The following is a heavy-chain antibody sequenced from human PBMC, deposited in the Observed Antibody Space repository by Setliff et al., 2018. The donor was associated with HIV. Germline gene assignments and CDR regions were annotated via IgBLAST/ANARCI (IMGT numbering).Heavy chain of an antibody. CDR1: GYTFTSYY. J-gene: IGHJ3*02. Sequence: ASVKVSCKASGYTFTSYYMHWVRQAPGQGLEWMGIINPSGGSTSYAQKFQGRVTMTRDTSTSTVYMELSSLRSEDTAVYYCARDRPNYGDSSMNDDFDIWGQGTMVTVSS. D-gene: IGHD3-22*01. CDR3: ARDRPNYGDSSMNDDFDI. CDR2: INPSGGST. V-gene: IGHV1-46*01.